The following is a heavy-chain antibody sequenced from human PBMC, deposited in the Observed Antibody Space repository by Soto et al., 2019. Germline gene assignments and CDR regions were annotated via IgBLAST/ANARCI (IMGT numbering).Heavy chain of an antibody. V-gene: IGHV3-21*01. CDR2: ISTSSSFI. D-gene: IGHD2-2*01. CDR3: ARENKDVNKSTSISSGFHGMDV. CDR1: GFTFRSHS. J-gene: IGHJ6*02. Sequence: PGGSLRLSCEGSGFTFRSHSMNWVRQAPGRGLERVASISTSSSFIYYGDSVRGRFIISRDNAKNSLDLQMDSLRVEDTAVYYCARENKDVNKSTSISSGFHGMDVWGQGITVTVSS.